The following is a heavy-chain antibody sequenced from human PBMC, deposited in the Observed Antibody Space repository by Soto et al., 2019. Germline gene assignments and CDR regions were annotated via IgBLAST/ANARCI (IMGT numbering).Heavy chain of an antibody. CDR2: IIPVFGPA. CDR3: GRGGSWAKVDS. V-gene: IGHV1-69*13. Sequence: SVKVSCKASGVTLKNSALSWVRRAPGQGLEWMGGIIPVFGPALYAQKFQGRVTITADESTNTAFLDVSSLRSEDTAVYYCGRGGSWAKVDSWGPGTLVTVSS. J-gene: IGHJ4*02. CDR1: GVTLKNSA. D-gene: IGHD6-13*01.